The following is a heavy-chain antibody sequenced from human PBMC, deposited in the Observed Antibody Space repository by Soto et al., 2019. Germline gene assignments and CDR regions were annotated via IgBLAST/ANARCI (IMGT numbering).Heavy chain of an antibody. V-gene: IGHV4-34*01. CDR1: GGSFSGYY. D-gene: IGHD2-2*01. CDR2: INHSGST. J-gene: IGHJ6*03. CDR3: LGYCSSTSCYDGASDYYYMDV. Sequence: SETLSLTCAVYGGSFSGYYWSWIRQPPGKGLEWIGEINHSGSTNYNPSLKSRVTISVDTSKNQFSLKLSSVTAADTAVYYGLGYCSSTSCYDGASDYYYMDVWGKGTTVTVSS.